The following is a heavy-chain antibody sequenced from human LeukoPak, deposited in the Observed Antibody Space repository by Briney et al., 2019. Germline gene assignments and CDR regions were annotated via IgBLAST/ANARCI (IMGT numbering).Heavy chain of an antibody. J-gene: IGHJ1*01. CDR3: AKDDDWGRYKH. D-gene: IGHD3-16*01. V-gene: IGHV3-23*01. CDR2: ISPSGGIT. CDR1: GFTFSSHG. Sequence: GGSLRLSCASSGFTFSSHGMNWVRQAPGKGLEWVSGISPSGGITYYTDSVKGRFTISRDNSKNTQSLQMNSLRAEDTAVYYCAKDDDWGRYKHWGQGTLVTVSS.